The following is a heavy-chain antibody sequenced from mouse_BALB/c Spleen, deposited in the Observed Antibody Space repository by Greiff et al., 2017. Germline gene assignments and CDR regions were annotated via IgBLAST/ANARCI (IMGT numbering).Heavy chain of an antibody. V-gene: IGHV1-4*01. CDR2: INPSSGYT. J-gene: IGHJ2*01. D-gene: IGHD1-1*01. Sequence: QVQLKESGAELARPGASVKMSCKASGYTFTSYTMHWVKQRPGQGLEWIGYINPSSGYTNYNQKFKDKATLTADKSSSTAYMQLSSLTSEDSAVYYCARSITTVVDYFDYWGQGTTLTVSS. CDR3: ARSITTVVDYFDY. CDR1: GYTFTSYT.